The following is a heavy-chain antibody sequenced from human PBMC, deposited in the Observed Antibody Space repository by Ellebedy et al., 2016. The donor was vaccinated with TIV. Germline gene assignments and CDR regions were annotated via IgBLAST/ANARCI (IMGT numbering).Heavy chain of an antibody. CDR3: ARDVYGDYYFDY. CDR2: IKQDGSEK. V-gene: IGHV3-7*01. CDR1: GFTFSSYW. D-gene: IGHD4-17*01. J-gene: IGHJ4*02. Sequence: GGSLRLXXAASGFTFSSYWMTWVRQAPGKGLEWVANIKQDGSEKYYVDSVKGRFTISRDNAKNSLYLQMNSLRTEDTAVYYCARDVYGDYYFDYWGQGTLVTVSP.